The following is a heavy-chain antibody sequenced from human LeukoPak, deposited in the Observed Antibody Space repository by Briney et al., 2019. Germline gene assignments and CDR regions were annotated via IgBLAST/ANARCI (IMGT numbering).Heavy chain of an antibody. D-gene: IGHD1-26*01. CDR1: GFTFSSYE. Sequence: GGSLRLSCAASGFTFSSYEMSWVRRAPGKGLEWVSYISSSGSTKYYADSVKGRITISRDNAKNSLYLQMNSLRAEDTAVYYCASGAQSDYWGQGTLVTVSS. CDR2: ISSSGSTK. CDR3: ASGAQSDY. J-gene: IGHJ4*02. V-gene: IGHV3-48*03.